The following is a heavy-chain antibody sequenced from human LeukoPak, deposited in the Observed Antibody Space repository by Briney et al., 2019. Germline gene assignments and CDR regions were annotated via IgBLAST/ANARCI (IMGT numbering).Heavy chain of an antibody. CDR1: GVSISSYY. J-gene: IGHJ4*02. CDR2: MYISGST. Sequence: SETLSLTRTVSGVSISSYYWSWIRQPAGKGLEWIGRMYISGSTNYNPSLKSRVTMSVDTSKNQFSLKLSSVTAADTAVYYCARDTSSGWYYFDYWGQGTLVTVSS. D-gene: IGHD6-19*01. CDR3: ARDTSSGWYYFDY. V-gene: IGHV4-4*07.